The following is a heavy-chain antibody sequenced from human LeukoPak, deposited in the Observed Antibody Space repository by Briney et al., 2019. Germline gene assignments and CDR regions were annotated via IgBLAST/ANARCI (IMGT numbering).Heavy chain of an antibody. D-gene: IGHD2-8*01. V-gene: IGHV4-31*03. CDR1: GGSISSGGYY. CDR3: ARASVYGGYYYGMDV. J-gene: IGHJ6*02. CDR2: IYYSGST. Sequence: SQTLSLTCTVSGGSISSGGYYWSWIRQHPGKGLEWIGYIYYSGSTYYNPPLKSRVTISVDTSKNQFSLKLSSVTAADTAVYYCARASVYGGYYYGMDVWGQGTTVTVSS.